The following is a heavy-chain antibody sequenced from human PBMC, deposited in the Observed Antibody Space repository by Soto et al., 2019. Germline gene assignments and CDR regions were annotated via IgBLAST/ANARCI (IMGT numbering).Heavy chain of an antibody. D-gene: IGHD6-19*01. J-gene: IGHJ3*02. CDR2: MNPTSGNT. CDR1: GYTFTSYD. Sequence: GASVKVSCKASGYTFTSYDINWVRQATGQGLEWMGWMNPTSGNTGYTQKFQGRVTMTRDTSISTAYMELSSLRSADTAVYYCARRPPGYSSGWHIMAFDIWGQGTMVTVSS. V-gene: IGHV1-8*01. CDR3: ARRPPGYSSGWHIMAFDI.